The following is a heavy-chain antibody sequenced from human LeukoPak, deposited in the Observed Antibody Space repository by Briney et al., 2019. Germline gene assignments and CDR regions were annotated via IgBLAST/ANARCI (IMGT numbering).Heavy chain of an antibody. Sequence: GGSLRLSCAPSGFTFSRHGMHWVRQAPGKGLEWVAIISNDGSRKYYAHSVEGRFAISRDNSKNTLYLQMNSLRAEDTAVYYCAKSYNGYESKPDYWGQGTLVTVSS. D-gene: IGHD5-12*01. CDR1: GFTFSRHG. CDR2: ISNDGSRK. V-gene: IGHV3-30*18. J-gene: IGHJ4*02. CDR3: AKSYNGYESKPDY.